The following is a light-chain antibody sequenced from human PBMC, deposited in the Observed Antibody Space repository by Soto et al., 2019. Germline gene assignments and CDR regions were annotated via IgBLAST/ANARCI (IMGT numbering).Light chain of an antibody. V-gene: IGKV2-28*01. CDR2: LGS. Sequence: DIVMTQSPLSLPVTPGEPASISCRSSQSLLHSNGYNYLDWYLQKPGQSPQLLIYLGSNRASGVPDRFHGSGSGTDFTLTISSLQAEDVAVYYCQQYYDTPITFGQGTRLEIK. CDR1: QSLLHSNGYNY. J-gene: IGKJ5*01. CDR3: QQYYDTPIT.